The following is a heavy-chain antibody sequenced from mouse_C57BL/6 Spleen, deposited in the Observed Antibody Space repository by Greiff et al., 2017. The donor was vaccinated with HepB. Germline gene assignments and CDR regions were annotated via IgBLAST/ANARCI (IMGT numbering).Heavy chain of an antibody. J-gene: IGHJ2*01. CDR1: GFTFSSYA. CDR2: ISDGGSYT. CDR3: ARDSLRTYYFDY. V-gene: IGHV5-4*01. Sequence: EVKVVESGGGLVKPGGSLKLSCAASGFTFSSYAMSWVRQTPEKRLEWVATISDGGSYTYYPDNVKGRFTISRDNAKNNLYLQMSHLKSEDTAMYYCARDSLRTYYFDYWGQGTTLTVSS.